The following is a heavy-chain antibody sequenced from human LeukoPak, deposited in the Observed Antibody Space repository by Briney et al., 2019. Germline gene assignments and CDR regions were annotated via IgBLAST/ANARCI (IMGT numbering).Heavy chain of an antibody. CDR3: AGVPWLDYDILTGIYPKPPLFQH. CDR2: IYSGGST. CDR1: GFTVSSNY. V-gene: IGHV3-53*01. Sequence: GGSLRLSCAASGFTVSSNYMSWVRQAPGKGLEWVSVIYSGGSTYYADSVKGRFTISRDNSKNTLYLQMNSLRAEDTAVYYCAGVPWLDYDILTGIYPKPPLFQHWGQGTLVTVSS. D-gene: IGHD3-9*01. J-gene: IGHJ1*01.